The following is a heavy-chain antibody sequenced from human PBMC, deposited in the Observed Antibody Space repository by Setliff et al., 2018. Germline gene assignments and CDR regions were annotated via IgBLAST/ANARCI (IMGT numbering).Heavy chain of an antibody. J-gene: IGHJ3*02. CDR1: GYTFTSHY. CDR3: ARDVFPYHYEGAFDI. D-gene: IGHD3-22*01. CDR2: INPSGGRT. Sequence: WASVKVSCKASGYTFTSHYMHWVRQAPGLGLEWMGTINPSGGRTSYAQKFQGRVTMTRDTSTSTVYMDMSSLRSEDTAVYYCARDVFPYHYEGAFDIWGRGTMVTVSS. V-gene: IGHV1-46*01.